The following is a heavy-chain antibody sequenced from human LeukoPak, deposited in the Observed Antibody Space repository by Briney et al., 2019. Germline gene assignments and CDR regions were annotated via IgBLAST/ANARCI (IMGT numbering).Heavy chain of an antibody. D-gene: IGHD2-2*01. J-gene: IGHJ4*02. CDR3: ASTERCSTTCPLEY. CDR2: INHSGST. Sequence: SETLSLTCTDCGESFSGYYWCWVRQPPGKGLEWIGEINHSGSTNYNPSLKSRVIISLDTSKNLFSLKLTSITAADTAVYYCASTERCSTTCPLEYWGQGTLVTVSS. V-gene: IGHV4-34*01. CDR1: GESFSGYY.